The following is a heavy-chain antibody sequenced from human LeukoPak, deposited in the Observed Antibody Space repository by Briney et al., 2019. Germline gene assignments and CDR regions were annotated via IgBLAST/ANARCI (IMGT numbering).Heavy chain of an antibody. Sequence: SETLSLTCAVSGGSISSYYWSWIRQPPGKGLEWIGYIYYSGSTNYNPSLKSRVTISVDTSKNQFSLKLSSVTATDTAVYYCARSLLSAGSGSYGFDPWGQGTLVTVSS. CDR1: GGSISSYY. CDR2: IYYSGST. D-gene: IGHD3-10*01. V-gene: IGHV4-59*08. J-gene: IGHJ5*02. CDR3: ARSLLSAGSGSYGFDP.